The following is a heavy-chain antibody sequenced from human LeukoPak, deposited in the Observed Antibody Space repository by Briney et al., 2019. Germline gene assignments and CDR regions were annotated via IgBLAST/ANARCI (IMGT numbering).Heavy chain of an antibody. CDR3: ARSGYSISWPPSGFVDV. Sequence: SETLSLTCTVSGGSISSYYWSWIRQPPGKGLEWIGYIYYSGSTNYNPSLKSRVTISVDTSKNQFSLKLSSVTAADTAVYYCARSGYSISWPPSGFVDVWGQGTTVTVSS. CDR1: GGSISSYY. D-gene: IGHD6-13*01. CDR2: IYYSGST. V-gene: IGHV4-59*01. J-gene: IGHJ6*02.